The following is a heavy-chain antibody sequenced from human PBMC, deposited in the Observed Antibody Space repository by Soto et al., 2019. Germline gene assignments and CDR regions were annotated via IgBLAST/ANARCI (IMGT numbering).Heavy chain of an antibody. CDR3: ATDSSGYYNWYFDL. CDR1: GFTFSSYW. CDR2: INSDGSST. D-gene: IGHD3-22*01. Sequence: EVQLVESGGGLVRPGGSLRLSCAASGFTFSSYWMHWVRQAPGKGLVWVSRINSDGSSTSYADSVKGRFTISRDNAKNTLYLQMNSLRAEDTAVYYCATDSSGYYNWYFDLWGRGTLVTVSS. J-gene: IGHJ2*01. V-gene: IGHV3-74*01.